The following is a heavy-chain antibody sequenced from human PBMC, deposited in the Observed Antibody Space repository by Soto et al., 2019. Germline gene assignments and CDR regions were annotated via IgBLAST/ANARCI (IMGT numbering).Heavy chain of an antibody. CDR1: GFTFSNYA. V-gene: IGHV3-23*01. J-gene: IGHJ4*02. CDR3: AKRPLTAAGFDY. Sequence: EVQLLESGGGLVQPGGSLRLSCAASGFTFSNYAMTWVREAQGKGLEWVSVITGSGGGTYFVDSVKGRFTISRDNSKNTVYLQMNSLRAEDTAVYYCAKRPLTAAGFDYWGPGTLVTVSS. D-gene: IGHD6-13*01. CDR2: ITGSGGGT.